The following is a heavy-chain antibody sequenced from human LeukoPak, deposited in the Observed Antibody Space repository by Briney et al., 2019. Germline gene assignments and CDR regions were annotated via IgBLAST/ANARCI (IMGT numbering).Heavy chain of an antibody. Sequence: GGSLTLSCAASEFTFSDHWMTWVRQAPGKGLEWVSAISGSGGSTYYADSVKGRFTISRDNSKNTLYLQMNSLRAEDTAVYYCASRLRWDLDYWGQGTLVTVSS. D-gene: IGHD4-23*01. CDR3: ASRLRWDLDY. V-gene: IGHV3-23*01. CDR1: EFTFSDHW. CDR2: ISGSGGST. J-gene: IGHJ4*02.